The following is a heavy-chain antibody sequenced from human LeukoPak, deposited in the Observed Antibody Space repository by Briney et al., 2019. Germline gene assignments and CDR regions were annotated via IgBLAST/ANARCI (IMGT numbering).Heavy chain of an antibody. Sequence: GGSLRLFCAASGFTFSSYSMNWVRQAPGKGLEWVSYISSSSSTIYYADSVKGRFTISRDNAKNSLYLQMNSLRDEDTAVYYCARDLGDNPYYYGMDVWGQGTTVTVSS. V-gene: IGHV3-48*02. CDR3: ARDLGDNPYYYGMDV. CDR1: GFTFSSYS. D-gene: IGHD3-16*01. J-gene: IGHJ6*02. CDR2: ISSSSSTI.